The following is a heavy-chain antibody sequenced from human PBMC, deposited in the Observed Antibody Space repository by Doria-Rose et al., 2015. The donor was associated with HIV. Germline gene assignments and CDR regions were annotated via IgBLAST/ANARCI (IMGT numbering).Heavy chain of an antibody. D-gene: IGHD6-13*01. Sequence: QITLKESGPVLVKPTETLTLTCTVSGVSLSSPGMGVSWIRQPPGKALEWLANIFPDDERSYKPSLKSILTIARGTSKSQVVLTMTDMDPVDTATYYCARIKSSRWYHKYYFDFWGQGTLVIVSA. CDR1: GVSLSSPGMG. J-gene: IGHJ4*02. V-gene: IGHV2-26*01. CDR2: IFPDDER. CDR3: ARIKSSRWYHKYYFDF.